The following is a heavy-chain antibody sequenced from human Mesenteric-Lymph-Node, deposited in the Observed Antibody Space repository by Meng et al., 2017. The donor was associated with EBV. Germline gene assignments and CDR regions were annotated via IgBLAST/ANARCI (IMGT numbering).Heavy chain of an antibody. J-gene: IGHJ4*02. V-gene: IGHV4-34*01. Sequence: QVHLQQCGAGLLKPSETLSLTCAVYGGSFSGQYWSWIRQPPGKGLEWIGELNRSGNTNYNPFFKGRVTISVDTSKNQFSLKLSSVTAADTAVYYCARGLGAPNLYYDSNALDYWGQGTLVTVSS. CDR1: GGSFSGQY. CDR2: LNRSGNT. D-gene: IGHD3-22*01. CDR3: ARGLGAPNLYYDSNALDY.